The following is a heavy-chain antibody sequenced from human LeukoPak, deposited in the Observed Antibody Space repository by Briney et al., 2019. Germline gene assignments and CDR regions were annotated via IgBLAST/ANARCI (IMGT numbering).Heavy chain of an antibody. CDR3: ARAPLNSGGSGYFDY. J-gene: IGHJ4*02. CDR2: ISYDGSNK. D-gene: IGHD2-15*01. Sequence: PGRSLRLSCAASGFTFSSYAMHWVRQAPAKGLEWVAVISYDGSNKYYADSVKGRFTISRDNSKNTLYLQMNSLRAEDTAVYYCARAPLNSGGSGYFDYWGQGTLVTVSS. V-gene: IGHV3-30*01. CDR1: GFTFSSYA.